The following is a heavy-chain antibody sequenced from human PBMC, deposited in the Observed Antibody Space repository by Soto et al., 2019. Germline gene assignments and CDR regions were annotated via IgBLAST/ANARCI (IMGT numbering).Heavy chain of an antibody. D-gene: IGHD3-22*01. V-gene: IGHV4-31*03. J-gene: IGHJ4*02. CDR3: ARTRIVVVHFDY. CDR1: GGSISSGGYY. CDR2: IYYSGST. Sequence: SETLSLTCTVSGGSISSGGYYWSWIRQHPGKGLEWIGYIYYSGSTYYNPSLKSRVTISVDTSKNQFSLKLSSATAADTAVYYCARTRIVVVHFDYWGQGTLVTVSS.